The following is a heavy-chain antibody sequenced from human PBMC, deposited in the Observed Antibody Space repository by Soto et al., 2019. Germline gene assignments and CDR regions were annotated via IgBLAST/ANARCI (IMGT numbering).Heavy chain of an antibody. CDR2: INPKSGGT. D-gene: IGHD4-17*01. CDR3: ARGSHGDYVWAALGY. CDR1: AYTFTGYF. Sequence: QVQLVQSGAEVKKPGASVKVSCKASAYTFTGYFVHWVRQATGQGLEWMGWINPKSGGTNYAQKFQGWVSMTSDTSISTVYMEMNRLRSDDTAVYYCARGSHGDYVWAALGYWGQGTLVTVSS. J-gene: IGHJ4*02. V-gene: IGHV1-2*04.